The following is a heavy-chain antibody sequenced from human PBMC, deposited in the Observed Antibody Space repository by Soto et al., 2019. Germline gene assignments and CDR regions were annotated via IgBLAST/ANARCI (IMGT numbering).Heavy chain of an antibody. Sequence: QVQRVESGGGVVQPGRSLRLSCAASGFTFSSYGMHWVRQAPGKGLEWVAVIWYDGSNKYYADSVKGRFTISSDNSKNTLYLQMNSLRAEDTAVYYCARDTAGGYCGGDCYSGPGDYWGQGTLVTVSS. J-gene: IGHJ4*02. V-gene: IGHV3-33*01. CDR3: ARDTAGGYCGGDCYSGPGDY. CDR2: IWYDGSNK. D-gene: IGHD2-21*02. CDR1: GFTFSSYG.